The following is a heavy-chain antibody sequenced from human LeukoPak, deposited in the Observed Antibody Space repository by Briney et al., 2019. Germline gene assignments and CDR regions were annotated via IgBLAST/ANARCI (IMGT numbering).Heavy chain of an antibody. Sequence: GGSLRLSCAASGFTFSSYSMNWGRQAPGKGLEWVSYISSSSSTIYYADSVTGRFTISRDNAKNSLYLQMNSLIAEDTAVYYCASFGGYPAVDYYYYYMDVWGKGTTVTVSS. D-gene: IGHD3-22*01. J-gene: IGHJ6*03. V-gene: IGHV3-48*01. CDR3: ASFGGYPAVDYYYYYMDV. CDR2: ISSSSSTI. CDR1: GFTFSSYS.